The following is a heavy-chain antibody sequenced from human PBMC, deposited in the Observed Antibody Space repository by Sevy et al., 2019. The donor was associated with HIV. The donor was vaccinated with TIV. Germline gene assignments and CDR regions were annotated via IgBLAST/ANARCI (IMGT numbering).Heavy chain of an antibody. Sequence: GGSLRLSCAASGFTFISFTMNWVRQAPGKGLEWVSSISNSPSYIYYADSVKGRFTISRDNAKNALYLQMNSLRAEDTAVYYCAREGIAVAGIGYYFDYWGQGTLVTVSS. CDR3: AREGIAVAGIGYYFDY. V-gene: IGHV3-21*01. J-gene: IGHJ4*02. D-gene: IGHD6-19*01. CDR1: GFTFISFT. CDR2: ISNSPSYI.